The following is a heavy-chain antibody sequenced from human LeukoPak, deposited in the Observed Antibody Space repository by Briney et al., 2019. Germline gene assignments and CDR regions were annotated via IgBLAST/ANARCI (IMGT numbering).Heavy chain of an antibody. CDR2: IYYSGPT. CDR1: GGSISSNNNY. J-gene: IGHJ4*02. CDR3: ASTRDNLHFDY. Sequence: SETLSLTCSVSGGSISSNNNYWGWIRQPPGKGLEWIASIYYSGPTFYNPSLKSRVTISVDTSKNQFSLKLSSVTAADTAVYYCASTRDNLHFDYWGQGTLVTVSS. D-gene: IGHD1-14*01. V-gene: IGHV4-39*01.